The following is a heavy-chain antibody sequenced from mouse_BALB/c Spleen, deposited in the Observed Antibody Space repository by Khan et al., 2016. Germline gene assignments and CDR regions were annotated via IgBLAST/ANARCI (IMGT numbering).Heavy chain of an antibody. Sequence: QVQLKQSGTELVRPGASVKLSCKASGYTFTSYWINWVKQRPGQGLEWIGNIFPSDSYTNYNQKFKDKATLTVDKSSNTAYMQLSSPTSEDSAVYYCTRDSHGSSSMDYWGQGTSVTVSS. J-gene: IGHJ4*01. CDR3: TRDSHGSSSMDY. CDR2: IFPSDSYT. CDR1: GYTFTSYW. V-gene: IGHV1-69*02. D-gene: IGHD1-1*01.